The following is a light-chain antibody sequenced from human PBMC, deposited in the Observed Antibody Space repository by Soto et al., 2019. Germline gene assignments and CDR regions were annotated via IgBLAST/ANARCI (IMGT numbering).Light chain of an antibody. V-gene: IGKV3-15*01. CDR2: GAS. CDR3: QQYNNWTPWT. CDR1: QSVSSN. Sequence: EIEMTQSPATLSVSPGERATLSCRASQSVSSNLACYQQKPGQAPRLLIYGASTRATGIPARFSGSGSGTAVTLTISSLQSKDFAVYYCQQYNNWTPWTFGQGTKVEIK. J-gene: IGKJ1*01.